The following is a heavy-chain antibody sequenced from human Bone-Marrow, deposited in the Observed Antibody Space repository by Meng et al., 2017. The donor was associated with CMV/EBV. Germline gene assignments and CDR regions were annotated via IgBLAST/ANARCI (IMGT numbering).Heavy chain of an antibody. V-gene: IGHV4-39*07. CDR2: IYYSGST. J-gene: IGHJ4*02. CDR1: YISSSSYY. Sequence: YISSSSYYWGWIRQPPGKGLEWIGSIYYSGSTYYNPSLKSRVTISVDTSKNQFSLKLSSVTAADTAVYYCARGDYDSSGYYYGYFDYWGQGTLVTVSS. CDR3: ARGDYDSSGYYYGYFDY. D-gene: IGHD3-22*01.